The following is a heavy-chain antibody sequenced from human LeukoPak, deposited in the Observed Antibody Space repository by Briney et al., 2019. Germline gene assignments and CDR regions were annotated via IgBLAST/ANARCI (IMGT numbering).Heavy chain of an antibody. CDR3: ARDKAGSSSVDY. D-gene: IGHD6-13*01. Sequence: SETLSLTCTVSGGSITTYYWSWIRQPAGKALEWIGRIYSSGSTNYNPSLKSRVTMSVDKPKNQFSLRLTSVTAADMAVYYCARDKAGSSSVDYWGQGTLVTVSS. CDR1: GGSITTYY. V-gene: IGHV4-4*07. CDR2: IYSSGST. J-gene: IGHJ4*02.